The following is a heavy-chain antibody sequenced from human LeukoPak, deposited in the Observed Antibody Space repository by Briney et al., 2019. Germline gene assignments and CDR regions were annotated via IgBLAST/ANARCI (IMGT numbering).Heavy chain of an antibody. V-gene: IGHV3-11*04. CDR1: GFTFSDYY. J-gene: IGHJ6*03. CDR2: ISSSGSNM. Sequence: GGSLRLSCAASGFTFSDYYMSWIRQVPGKGLEWVSYISSSGSNMYYADSVKGRFTISRDNAKNSLYLQMNSLRAEDTAVYYCARGPYYGDYALYYYYYMDVWGKGTTVTISS. D-gene: IGHD4-17*01. CDR3: ARGPYYGDYALYYYYYMDV.